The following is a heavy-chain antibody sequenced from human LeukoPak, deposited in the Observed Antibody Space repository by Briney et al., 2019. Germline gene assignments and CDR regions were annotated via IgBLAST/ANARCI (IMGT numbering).Heavy chain of an antibody. J-gene: IGHJ4*02. D-gene: IGHD2-2*01. CDR3: ARADMGSRTYCDS. CDR2: ISSSSSNI. Sequence: GGSLRLSCAASGFTFSSYSMTWVRQAPGKGLEWVSSISSSSSNIYYEDSVKGRFTISRDNAKNSLYLQMNSLRAEDTAVYYCARADMGSRTYCDSWGQGTLVTVSS. CDR1: GFTFSSYS. V-gene: IGHV3-21*01.